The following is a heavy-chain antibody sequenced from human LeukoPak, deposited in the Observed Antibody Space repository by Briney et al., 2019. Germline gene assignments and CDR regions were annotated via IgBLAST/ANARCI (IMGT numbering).Heavy chain of an antibody. CDR2: INHSGST. CDR3: ARETHYYGSGSYPSDAFDI. J-gene: IGHJ3*02. D-gene: IGHD3-10*01. V-gene: IGHV4-34*01. CDR1: GGSFSGYY. Sequence: PSETLSLTCAVYGGSFSGYYWSWIRQPPGKGLEWIGEINHSGSTNYNPSLKSRVTISVDTSKNQFSLKLSSVTAADTAVYYCARETHYYGSGSYPSDAFDIWGQGTMVTVSS.